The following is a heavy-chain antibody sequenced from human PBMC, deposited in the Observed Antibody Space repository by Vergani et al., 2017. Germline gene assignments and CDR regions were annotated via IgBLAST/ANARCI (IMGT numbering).Heavy chain of an antibody. CDR1: GGSFSGYY. CDR3: ARGGSASYYDFWSGYYTLNWFDP. CDR2: INHSGST. J-gene: IGHJ5*02. D-gene: IGHD3-3*01. V-gene: IGHV4-34*01. Sequence: QVQLQQWGAGLLKPSETLSLTCAVYGGSFSGYYWSWIRQPPGKGLEWIGEINHSGSTNYNPSLKSRVTISVDTSKNHFSLKLSSVTAADTAVYYCARGGSASYYDFWSGYYTLNWFDPWGQGTLVTVSS.